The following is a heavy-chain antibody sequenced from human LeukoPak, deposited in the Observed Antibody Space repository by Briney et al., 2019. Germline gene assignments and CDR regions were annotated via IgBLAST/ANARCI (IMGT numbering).Heavy chain of an antibody. D-gene: IGHD3-10*01. CDR2: ISYDGSNK. V-gene: IGHV3-30-3*01. CDR3: ARGGLRLGHFDI. J-gene: IGHJ3*02. Sequence: GGSLRLSCAASGFTFSSYAMHWVRQTPGKGLEWVAVISYDGSNKYYADSVKGRFTIPRDNSKNTLYLQMNSLRAEDTAVYYCARGGLRLGHFDIWGQGTMVTVSS. CDR1: GFTFSSYA.